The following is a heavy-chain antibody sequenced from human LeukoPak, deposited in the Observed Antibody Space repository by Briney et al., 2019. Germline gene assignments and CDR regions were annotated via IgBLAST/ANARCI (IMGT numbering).Heavy chain of an antibody. CDR1: GFTFSSYS. J-gene: IGHJ4*02. Sequence: TGGSLRLSCAASGFTFSSYSMNWVRQAPGKGLEWVSAISGSGGSTYYADSVKGRFTISRDNSKNTLYLQMNSLRAEDTAVYYCAKDPRWEHTAGDYWGQGTLVTVSS. CDR2: ISGSGGST. D-gene: IGHD1-26*01. V-gene: IGHV3-23*01. CDR3: AKDPRWEHTAGDY.